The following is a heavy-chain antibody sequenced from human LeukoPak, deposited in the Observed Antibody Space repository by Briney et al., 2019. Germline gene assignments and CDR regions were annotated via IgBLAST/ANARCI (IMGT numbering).Heavy chain of an antibody. V-gene: IGHV4-38-2*01. J-gene: IGHJ6*03. CDR3: ARHAGYYYYMDV. Sequence: SETLSLTCAVSGYSISSGYYWGWIQQPPGKGLEWIGSIYHSGSTYYNPSLKSRVTISVDTSKNQFSLKLSSVTAADTAVYYCARHAGYYYYMDVWGKGTTVTVSS. CDR1: GYSISSGYY. D-gene: IGHD1-14*01. CDR2: IYHSGST.